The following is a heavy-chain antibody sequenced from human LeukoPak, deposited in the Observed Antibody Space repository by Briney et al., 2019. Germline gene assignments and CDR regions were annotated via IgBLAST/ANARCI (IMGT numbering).Heavy chain of an antibody. CDR3: ATGVVAATLGYYYYYMDV. D-gene: IGHD2-15*01. J-gene: IGHJ6*03. CDR2: FDPEDGET. CDR1: GYTLTELS. Sequence: ASVQVSCKVSGYTLTELSMHWVRQAPGKGLEWMGGFDPEDGETIYAQKFQGRVTMTEDTSTDTAYMELSSLRSEDTAVYYCATGVVAATLGYYYYYMDVWGKGTTVTISS. V-gene: IGHV1-24*01.